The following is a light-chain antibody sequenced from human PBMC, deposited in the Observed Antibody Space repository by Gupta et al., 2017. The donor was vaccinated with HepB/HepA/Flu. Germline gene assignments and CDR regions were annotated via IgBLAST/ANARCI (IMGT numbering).Light chain of an antibody. CDR1: QSVRSGY. CDR2: GAS. CDR3: QQYGSSPWT. V-gene: IGKV3-20*01. J-gene: IGKJ1*01. Sequence: DIVLRQSPDTLSLSARERATLSCRASQSVRSGYLTWYQQKPGQAPRLLIYGASSRATGIPDRFSGSGSGTDFTLTISRLEPEDFAVYYCQQYGSSPWTFGQGTRVEIK.